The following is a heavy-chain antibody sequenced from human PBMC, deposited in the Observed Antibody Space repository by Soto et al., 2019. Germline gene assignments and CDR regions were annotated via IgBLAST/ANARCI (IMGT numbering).Heavy chain of an antibody. J-gene: IGHJ6*02. CDR1: GASFSGYY. CDR3: ATPHTTPEMDV. CDR2: ISHGGST. Sequence: PSETLSLTCAVCGASFSGYYRSWIRQPPGKGLEWIGEISHGGSTRYNPSLKSRVTISVDTSKNQISLKLRSVTAADTAVYYCATPHTTPEMDVWGQGTTVTVSS. D-gene: IGHD4-4*01. V-gene: IGHV4-34*01.